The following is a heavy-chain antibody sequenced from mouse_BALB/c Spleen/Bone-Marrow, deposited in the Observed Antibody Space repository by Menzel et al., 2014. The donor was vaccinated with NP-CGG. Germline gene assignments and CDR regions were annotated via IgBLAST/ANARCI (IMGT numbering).Heavy chain of an antibody. CDR3: ASFYGRFAY. V-gene: IGHV1-9*01. Sequence: VQLQESGAELMKPGASVKISCKATGYTFSSYWIEWVKQRPGHGLEWIGEILPGSGSTNYNEKFKGKATFTADTSSNTAYMQLSSQTSEDSAVYYCASFYGRFAYWGQGTLVTVSA. CDR2: ILPGSGST. CDR1: GYTFSSYW. J-gene: IGHJ3*01. D-gene: IGHD1-1*02.